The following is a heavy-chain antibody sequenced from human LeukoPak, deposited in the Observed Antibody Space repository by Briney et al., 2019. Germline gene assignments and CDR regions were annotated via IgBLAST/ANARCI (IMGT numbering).Heavy chain of an antibody. CDR2: IYYSGTT. CDR3: ARGGVAAKYYFDY. Sequence: SETLSLTCTVSGGSISPLYWSWIRQPPGKGLEFIGYIYYSGTTNYNPSLKSRVTLSVDTSKNQFSLNLSSVTAADTAVYYCARGGVAAKYYFDYWGQGTLVTVSS. V-gene: IGHV4-59*11. J-gene: IGHJ4*02. D-gene: IGHD3-10*01. CDR1: GGSISPLY.